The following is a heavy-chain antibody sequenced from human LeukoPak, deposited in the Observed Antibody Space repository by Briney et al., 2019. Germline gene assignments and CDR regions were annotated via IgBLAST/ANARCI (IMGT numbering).Heavy chain of an antibody. CDR1: GFTLSSYA. CDR2: ISRGSIHI. J-gene: IGHJ4*02. CDR3: ARVPSFWSGYYADY. V-gene: IGHV3-21*01. Sequence: KAGGSLRLSCAASGFTLSSYAFNWVRQAPGGGLEWVSSISRGSIHIYYGDSVKGRFTISRDNAKNSLFLEINSLRAEDTAVYYCARVPSFWSGYYADYWGRGTLVTVSS. D-gene: IGHD3-3*01.